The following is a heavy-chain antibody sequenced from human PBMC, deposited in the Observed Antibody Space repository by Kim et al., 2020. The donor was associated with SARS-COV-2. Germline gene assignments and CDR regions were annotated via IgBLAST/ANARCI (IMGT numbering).Heavy chain of an antibody. J-gene: IGHJ4*02. Sequence: GGSLRLSCAASGFTFSSYSMNWVRQAPGKGLEWVSSISSSSSYIYYADSVKGRFTISRDNAKNSLYLQMNSLSAEDTAVYYCATGGYSYGPLGYWGQGTLVTVSS. V-gene: IGHV3-21*01. CDR2: ISSSSSYI. D-gene: IGHD5-18*01. CDR3: ATGGYSYGPLGY. CDR1: GFTFSSYS.